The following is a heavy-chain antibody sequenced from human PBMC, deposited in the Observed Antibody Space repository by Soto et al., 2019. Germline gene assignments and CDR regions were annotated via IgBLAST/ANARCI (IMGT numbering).Heavy chain of an antibody. V-gene: IGHV1-46*01. CDR3: ARDGITIFGVVITQYVNYYYGMDV. J-gene: IGHJ6*02. D-gene: IGHD3-3*01. CDR1: GYTFTSYY. CDR2: INPSGGST. Sequence: ASVKVSCKASGYTFTSYYMHWVRQAPGQGLEWMGIINPSGGSTSYAQKFQGRVTMTRDTSTSTVYMELSSLRSEDTAVYYCARDGITIFGVVITQYVNYYYGMDVWGQGTTVTVSS.